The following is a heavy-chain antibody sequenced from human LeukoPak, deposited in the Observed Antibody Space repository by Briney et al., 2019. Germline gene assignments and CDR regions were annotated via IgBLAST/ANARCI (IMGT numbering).Heavy chain of an antibody. D-gene: IGHD3-10*01. CDR1: GGTFSSYA. V-gene: IGHV1-69*13. CDR2: IIPIFGTA. J-gene: IGHJ6*02. Sequence: ASVKVSYKASGGTFSSYAISWVRQAPGQGLEWMGGIIPIFGTANYAQKFQGRVTITADESTSTAYMELSSLRSEDTAVYYCARVYYGSGSAYYYYGMDVWGQGTTVTVSS. CDR3: ARVYYGSGSAYYYYGMDV.